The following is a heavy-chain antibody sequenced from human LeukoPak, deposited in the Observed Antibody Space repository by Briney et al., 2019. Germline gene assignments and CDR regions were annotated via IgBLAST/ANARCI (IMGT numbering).Heavy chain of an antibody. V-gene: IGHV3-23*01. J-gene: IGHJ4*02. CDR3: ARDSAAAASFDY. CDR1: GFTFSSQA. D-gene: IGHD6-13*01. CDR2: ISGSGVST. Sequence: GGSLRLSCAASGFTFSSQAMSWVRQAPGKGLEWVSSISGSGVSTYYADSVKGRFTISRDNSKNTLYLQMNSLRAEDTAVYYCARDSAAAASFDYWGQGTLVTVSS.